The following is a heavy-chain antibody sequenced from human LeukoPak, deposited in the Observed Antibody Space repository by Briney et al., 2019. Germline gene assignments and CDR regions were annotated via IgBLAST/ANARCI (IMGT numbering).Heavy chain of an antibody. V-gene: IGHV4-4*07. CDR1: GGSISSYY. CDR2: IYTSGST. CDR3: AREEMPGKFDY. J-gene: IGHJ4*02. D-gene: IGHD1-26*01. Sequence: PSETLSLTCTVSGGSISSYYWSWIRQPAGKGLEWIGRIYTSGSTNYNPSLKSRVTMSVDTSKNRFSLKLSSVTAADTAMYFCAREEMPGKFDYWGQGILVTVSS.